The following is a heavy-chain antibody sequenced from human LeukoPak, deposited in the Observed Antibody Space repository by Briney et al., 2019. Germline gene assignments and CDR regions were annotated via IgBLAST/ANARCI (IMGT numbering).Heavy chain of an antibody. Sequence: PSETLSLTCTVSGFSISSYYWSWIRQPPGKGLEWIGYIYYSGSTSYNPSLNSRVTISLDTSKNQFSLNLSSVTAADTAVYYCARRESSGFFDYWGQGTLVTVSS. CDR2: IYYSGST. J-gene: IGHJ4*02. CDR3: ARRESSGFFDY. V-gene: IGHV4-59*08. CDR1: GFSISSYY. D-gene: IGHD6-19*01.